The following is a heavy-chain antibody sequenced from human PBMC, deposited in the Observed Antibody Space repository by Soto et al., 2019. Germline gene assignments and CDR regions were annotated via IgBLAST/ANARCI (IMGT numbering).Heavy chain of an antibody. CDR1: GGTFSSYA. J-gene: IGHJ5*02. CDR2: IIPIFGTA. Sequence: GASVKVSCKASGGTFSSYAISWVRQAPGQGLEWMGGIIPIFGTANYAQKFQGRVTITADESTSTAYMELSSLRSEDTAVYYCARDSRNNHYYHSTGVIDWFDPWGQGTLVTLSS. V-gene: IGHV1-69*13. D-gene: IGHD3-22*01. CDR3: ARDSRNNHYYHSTGVIDWFDP.